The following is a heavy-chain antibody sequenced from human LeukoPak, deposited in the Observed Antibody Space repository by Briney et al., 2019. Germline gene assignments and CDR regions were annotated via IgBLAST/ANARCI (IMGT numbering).Heavy chain of an antibody. Sequence: PGGSLRLSCAASGITVSSNYMSWVRQAPGKGLEWVSVIYSGGSTYYADSVKGRFTVSRDNSKNTLYLQMNSLRAEDTAVYYCARAPFTYDSSGDSFDIWGQGTMVTVSS. CDR3: ARAPFTYDSSGDSFDI. D-gene: IGHD3-22*01. CDR2: IYSGGST. J-gene: IGHJ3*02. CDR1: GITVSSNY. V-gene: IGHV3-66*01.